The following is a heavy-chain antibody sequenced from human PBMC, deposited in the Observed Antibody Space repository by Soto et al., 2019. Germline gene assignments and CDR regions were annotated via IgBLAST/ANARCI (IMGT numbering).Heavy chain of an antibody. D-gene: IGHD6-6*01. Sequence: GSLRLSCAASGFTFSSYEMNWVRQAPGKGLEWVSYISSSGSTIYYADSVKGLFTISRDNAKNSLYLQMNSLRAEDTAVYYCARAFRWQLVWHFDLWGRGTLFTVSS. V-gene: IGHV3-48*03. CDR1: GFTFSSYE. J-gene: IGHJ2*01. CDR3: ARAFRWQLVWHFDL. CDR2: ISSSGSTI.